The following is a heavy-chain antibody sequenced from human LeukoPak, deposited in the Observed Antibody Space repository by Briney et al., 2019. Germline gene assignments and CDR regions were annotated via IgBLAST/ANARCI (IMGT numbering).Heavy chain of an antibody. CDR1: EFSVGSNY. D-gene: IGHD3-22*01. J-gene: IGHJ3*02. CDR3: ARTSITMIVVADDAFDI. CDR2: IYSGGST. Sequence: GGSLRLSCAASEFSVGSNYMTWVRQATGKGLEWVSLIYSGGSTYYADSVKGRFTISRDNSKNTLYLQMNSLRAEDTAVYYCARTSITMIVVADDAFDIWGQGTMVTVSS. V-gene: IGHV3-66*01.